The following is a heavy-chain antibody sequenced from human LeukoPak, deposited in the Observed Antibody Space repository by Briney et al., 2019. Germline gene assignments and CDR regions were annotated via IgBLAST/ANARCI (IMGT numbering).Heavy chain of an antibody. J-gene: IGHJ4*02. CDR1: GYTFTSYG. CDR2: ISAYNGNT. Sequence: ASVKVSCKASGYTFTSYGISWVRQAPGQGLEWMGWISAYNGNTNYAQKLQGRVTMTTDTSTSTAYMELRSLRSDDTAVYYCARGEYYYDGSGYFDYWGQGTLVTVSS. V-gene: IGHV1-18*01. D-gene: IGHD3-22*01. CDR3: ARGEYYYDGSGYFDY.